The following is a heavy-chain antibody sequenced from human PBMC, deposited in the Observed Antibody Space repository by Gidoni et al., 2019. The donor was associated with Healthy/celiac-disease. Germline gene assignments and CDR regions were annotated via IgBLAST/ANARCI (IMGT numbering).Heavy chain of an antibody. CDR3: ARDPAAAQSTESDAFDI. D-gene: IGHD6-13*01. Sequence: QVQLVQSGAEVKKPGSSVKVSCKASGGTFSSYAISWVRQAPGQGLEWMGGIIPIFGTANYAQKFQGRVTITADESTSTAYMELSSLRSEDTAVYYCARDPAAAQSTESDAFDIWGQGTMVTVSS. V-gene: IGHV1-69*01. J-gene: IGHJ3*02. CDR2: IIPIFGTA. CDR1: GGTFSSYA.